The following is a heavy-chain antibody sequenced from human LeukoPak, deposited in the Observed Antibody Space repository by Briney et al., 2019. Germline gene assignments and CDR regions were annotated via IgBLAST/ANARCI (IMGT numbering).Heavy chain of an antibody. Sequence: AVKVSCKASGGTFSSYAISWVRQAPGQGLEWMGGIIPIFGTANYAQKFQGRVTITADKSTSTAYMELSSLRSEDTAVYYCASFGASGPEINWFDPWGQGTLVTVSS. J-gene: IGHJ5*02. CDR3: ASFGASGPEINWFDP. CDR1: GGTFSSYA. D-gene: IGHD3-10*01. V-gene: IGHV1-69*06. CDR2: IIPIFGTA.